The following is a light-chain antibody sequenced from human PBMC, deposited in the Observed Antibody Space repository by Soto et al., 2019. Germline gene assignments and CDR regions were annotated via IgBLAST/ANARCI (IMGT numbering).Light chain of an antibody. CDR1: QGLSGY. Sequence: ETVLTQSPGTLSLSPGERATLSCRASQGLSGYLAWYQQKPGQAPRLLIYGASSRATGIPDRFSGSGSGTDFTLTISRLEPEDFAVYYCQQYGSSRTFGQGTKVEIK. CDR2: GAS. J-gene: IGKJ1*01. V-gene: IGKV3-20*01. CDR3: QQYGSSRT.